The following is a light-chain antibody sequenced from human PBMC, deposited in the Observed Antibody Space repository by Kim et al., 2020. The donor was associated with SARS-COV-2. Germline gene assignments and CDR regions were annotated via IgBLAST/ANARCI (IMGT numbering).Light chain of an antibody. Sequence: EIVLTQSPATLSLSPGERATLSCRASQSVSPYVAWYQQKPGQAPRLLIYDTSNRASGIPARFSGSGSGTDFTLTISSLDPEDFAVYYCQQRRSWRTFGGGTKVESN. V-gene: IGKV3-11*01. CDR3: QQRRSWRT. CDR2: DTS. J-gene: IGKJ4*01. CDR1: QSVSPY.